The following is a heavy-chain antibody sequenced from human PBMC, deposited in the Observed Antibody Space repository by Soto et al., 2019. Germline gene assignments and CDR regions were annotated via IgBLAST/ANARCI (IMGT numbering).Heavy chain of an antibody. J-gene: IGHJ4*02. CDR3: AKSSRGIVVVPAAMPADY. CDR2: ISGSGGST. V-gene: IGHV3-23*01. D-gene: IGHD2-2*01. CDR1: GFTFSSYA. Sequence: GGSLRLSCAASGFTFSSYAMSWVRQAPGKGLEWVSAISGSGGSTYYADSVKGRFTISRDNSKNTLYLQMNSLRAEETAVYYWAKSSRGIVVVPAAMPADYWGQGTLVTVSS.